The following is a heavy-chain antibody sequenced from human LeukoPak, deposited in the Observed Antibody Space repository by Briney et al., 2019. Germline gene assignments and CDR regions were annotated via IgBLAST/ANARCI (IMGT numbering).Heavy chain of an antibody. CDR2: MNPNSGNT. CDR1: GYTLTSYD. V-gene: IGHV1-8*01. Sequence: ASVKVSCKASGYTLTSYDINWVRQATGQGLEWMGWMNPNSGNTGYAQKFQGRVTMTRNTSISTAYMELSSLRSEDTAVYYCARTASSWYVHWFDPWGQGTLVTVSS. CDR3: ARTASSWYVHWFDP. D-gene: IGHD6-13*01. J-gene: IGHJ5*02.